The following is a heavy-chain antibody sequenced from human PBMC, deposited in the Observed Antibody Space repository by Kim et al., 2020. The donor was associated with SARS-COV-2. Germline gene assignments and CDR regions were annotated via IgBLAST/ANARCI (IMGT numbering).Heavy chain of an antibody. CDR1: GGSISSSSYY. Sequence: SETLSLTCTVSGGSISSSSYYWGWIRQPPGKGLEWIGSIYYSGSTYYNPSLKSRVTISVDTSKNQFSLKLSSVTAADTAVYYCARLDVPRKWSARYHHVFDIWGQGTMVTVSS. CDR2: IYYSGST. J-gene: IGHJ3*02. CDR3: ARLDVPRKWSARYHHVFDI. D-gene: IGHD6-6*01. V-gene: IGHV4-39*01.